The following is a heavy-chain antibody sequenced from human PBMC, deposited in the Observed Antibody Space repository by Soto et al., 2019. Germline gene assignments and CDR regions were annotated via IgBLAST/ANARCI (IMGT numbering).Heavy chain of an antibody. J-gene: IGHJ5*02. D-gene: IGHD4-17*01. CDR3: AKDCFLGDYVNWFDP. V-gene: IGHV3-23*01. CDR1: VFTFSSYA. Sequence: VGSLRLSCAASVFTFSSYAMSCVRQAPGKWLEWVSAISGSGGSTYYADSVKGRFTISRDNSKNTLYLQMNSLRAEDTAVYYCAKDCFLGDYVNWFDPWGQGTLVTVSS. CDR2: ISGSGGST.